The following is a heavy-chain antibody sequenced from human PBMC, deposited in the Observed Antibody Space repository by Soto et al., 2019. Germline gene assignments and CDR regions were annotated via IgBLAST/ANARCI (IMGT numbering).Heavy chain of an antibody. CDR1: GYTFTGYY. J-gene: IGHJ5*02. V-gene: IGHV1-2*04. CDR3: ARDPAGPSMTAAAGWFDL. D-gene: IGHD6-13*01. Sequence: VKVSCKASGYTFTGYYMHWVRQAPGQGLEWMGWINPNSGGTNYAQKFQGWVTMTRDTSISTAYMELSRLRSDDTAVYYCARDPAGPSMTAAAGWFDLWGQGTLVTVSS. CDR2: INPNSGGT.